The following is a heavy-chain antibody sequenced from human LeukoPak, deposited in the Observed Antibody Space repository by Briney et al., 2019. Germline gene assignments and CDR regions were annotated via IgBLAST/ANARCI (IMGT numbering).Heavy chain of an antibody. CDR2: IYYSGST. D-gene: IGHD4-17*01. J-gene: IGHJ4*02. CDR1: GGSISSGDYY. Sequence: PSETLSLTCTVSGGSISSGDYYWSWIRQPPGKGLEWIGYIYYSGSTYYNPSLKSRVTISVDTSKNQFSLKLSSVTAADTAVYYCARVAATVTTNYFDYWGQGTLVTVSS. CDR3: ARVAATVTTNYFDY. V-gene: IGHV4-30-4*01.